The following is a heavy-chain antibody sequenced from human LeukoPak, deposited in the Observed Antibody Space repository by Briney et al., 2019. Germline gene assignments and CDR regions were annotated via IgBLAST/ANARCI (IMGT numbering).Heavy chain of an antibody. V-gene: IGHV4-4*07. CDR2: IYTSGST. CDR1: GGSISSYY. D-gene: IGHD3-22*01. J-gene: IGHJ4*02. Sequence: KPSETLSLTCTVSGGSISSYYWSWIRQPAGKGLEWIGRIYTSGSTNYNPSLKSRVTMSVDTSKNQFSLKLSSVTAADTAVYYCASEQYYYDSSGYYYDYWGQGTLVTVSS. CDR3: ASEQYYYDSSGYYYDY.